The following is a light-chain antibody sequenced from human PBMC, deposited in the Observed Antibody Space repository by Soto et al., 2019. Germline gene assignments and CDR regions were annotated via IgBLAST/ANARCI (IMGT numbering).Light chain of an antibody. CDR1: QSISSW. J-gene: IGKJ4*01. Sequence: DIQMTQSPSTLSASVGDRVTITCRASQSISSWLAWYQQKPGKAPKLLIYKASSLESGVPSRFSGSGSGTEFTLTIISLQPDDFATYYCQQYNSYLSLTFGGGTKVEIK. CDR3: QQYNSYLSLT. CDR2: KAS. V-gene: IGKV1-5*03.